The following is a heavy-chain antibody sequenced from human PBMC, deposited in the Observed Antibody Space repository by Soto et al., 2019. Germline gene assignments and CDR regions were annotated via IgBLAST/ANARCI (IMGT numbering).Heavy chain of an antibody. J-gene: IGHJ3*02. CDR3: AAELYSGGTCCSFDI. D-gene: IGHD2-15*01. Sequence: QMQVVQSGPEVKQPGTSVKVSCKTSGFAFSNSAVQWVRQARGQRLEWRGWIVVGSGSTNYEQRFQKRVTITRDMSTSTVQMELSCLSSEDTAVYYCAAELYSGGTCCSFDIWGQGTMVTVSS. CDR1: GFAFSNSA. V-gene: IGHV1-58*01. CDR2: IVVGSGST.